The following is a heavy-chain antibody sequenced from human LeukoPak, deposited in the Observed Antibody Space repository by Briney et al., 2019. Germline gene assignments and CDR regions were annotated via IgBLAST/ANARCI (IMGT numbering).Heavy chain of an antibody. CDR3: ARDPCSGGSCYSNWYFDL. Sequence: ASVKVSCKASGYTFTSYGISWVRQAPGQGLEWMGWISAHNGNTNYAQKLQGRVTMTTDTSTSTAYMELRSLRSDDTAVYYCARDPCSGGSCYSNWYFDLWGRGTLVTVSS. J-gene: IGHJ2*01. CDR2: ISAHNGNT. D-gene: IGHD2-15*01. CDR1: GYTFTSYG. V-gene: IGHV1-18*04.